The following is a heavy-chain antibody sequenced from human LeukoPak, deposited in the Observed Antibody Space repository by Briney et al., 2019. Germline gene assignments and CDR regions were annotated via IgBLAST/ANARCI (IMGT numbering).Heavy chain of an antibody. CDR3: AKDLMITFGGSDY. J-gene: IGHJ4*02. CDR2: ISGSGGST. Sequence: TGGSLRLSCAASGFTFSSYAMSWVRQAPGKGLEWVSAISGSGGSTYYADSVKGRFTISRDNSKNALYLQMNSLRAEDTAVYYCAKDLMITFGGSDYWGQGTLVTVSS. CDR1: GFTFSSYA. V-gene: IGHV3-23*01. D-gene: IGHD3-16*01.